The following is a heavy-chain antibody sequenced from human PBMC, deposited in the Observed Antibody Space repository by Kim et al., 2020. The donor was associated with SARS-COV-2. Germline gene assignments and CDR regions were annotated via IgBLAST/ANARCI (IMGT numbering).Heavy chain of an antibody. CDR3: ARGDDILTGYLSWFDP. D-gene: IGHD3-9*01. CDR1: GYSFTSYW. Sequence: GESLKISCKGSGYSFTSYWIGWVRQMPGKGLEWMGIIYPGDSDTRYSPSFQGQVTISADKSISTAYLQWSSLKASDTAMYYCARGDDILTGYLSWFDPWGQGTLVTVSS. CDR2: IYPGDSDT. J-gene: IGHJ5*02. V-gene: IGHV5-51*01.